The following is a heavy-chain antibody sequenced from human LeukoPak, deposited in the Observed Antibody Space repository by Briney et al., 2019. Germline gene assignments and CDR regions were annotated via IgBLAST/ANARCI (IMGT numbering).Heavy chain of an antibody. D-gene: IGHD3-9*01. CDR3: ARGRHYDILTGARGDDAFDI. V-gene: IGHV3-23*01. CDR1: GFTFSSYA. Sequence: GGSQRLSCAASGFTFSSYAMSWVRQAPGKGLEWVSAISGSAGSTYYADSVKGRFTISRDNAKNSLYLQMNSLRAEDTAVYYCARGRHYDILTGARGDDAFDIWGQGTMVTVSS. CDR2: ISGSAGST. J-gene: IGHJ3*02.